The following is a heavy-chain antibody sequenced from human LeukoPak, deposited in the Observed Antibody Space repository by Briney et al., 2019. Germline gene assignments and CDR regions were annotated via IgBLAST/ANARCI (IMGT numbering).Heavy chain of an antibody. J-gene: IGHJ1*01. CDR2: ISWNSGSI. CDR3: AKGCGGDYDCFQH. CDR1: GFTFDDYA. D-gene: IGHD2-21*02. V-gene: IGHV3-9*01. Sequence: GRSLRLSCAASGFTFDDYAMHWVRQAPGKGLEWVSGISWNSGSIGYADSVKGRFTISRDNAKNSLYLQMNSLRAEDTALYCCAKGCGGDYDCFQHWGQGTLVTVSS.